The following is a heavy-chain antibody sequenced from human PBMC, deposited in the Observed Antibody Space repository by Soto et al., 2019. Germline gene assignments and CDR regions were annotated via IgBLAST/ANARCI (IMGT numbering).Heavy chain of an antibody. CDR3: AKSRGPAPRFNWLDP. CDR2: ISGSGGST. J-gene: IGHJ5*02. D-gene: IGHD2-2*01. CDR1: GFTFSSSA. V-gene: IGHV3-23*01. Sequence: GGSLRLSCAASGFTFSSSAMSWVRQAPGKGLEWVSLISGSGGSTYYADSVKGRFTISRDTSKNTLYLQMNSLRADDTAVYYCAKSRGPAPRFNWLDPWGQGTLVTVSS.